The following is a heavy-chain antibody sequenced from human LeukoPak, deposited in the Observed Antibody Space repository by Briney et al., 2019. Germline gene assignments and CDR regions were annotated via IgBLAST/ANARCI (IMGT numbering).Heavy chain of an antibody. CDR2: ISGSGGST. J-gene: IGHJ5*02. CDR1: GLTFRNYA. Sequence: GGSLRLSCAASGLTFRNYAMTWVRQAPGKGLEWVSAISGSGGSTYYADSVKGRFTISRDNSKNTLYLQMNSLRAEDTAVYYCAKDLYSGYDSNWFDPWGQGTLVTVSS. CDR3: AKDLYSGYDSNWFDP. V-gene: IGHV3-23*01. D-gene: IGHD5-12*01.